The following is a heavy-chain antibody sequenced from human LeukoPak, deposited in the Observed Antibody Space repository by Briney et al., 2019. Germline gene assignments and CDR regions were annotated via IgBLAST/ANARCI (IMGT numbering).Heavy chain of an antibody. CDR1: GXSMSRYY. CDR3: ARRGYSYGLYFDY. D-gene: IGHD5-18*01. V-gene: IGHV4-59*08. Sequence: SETQSLTCTVSGXSMSRYYGRWLRQPRGKGVEWIGYIYYSVSTNYTPSLKSRVTISVHTSKNQFSLKLSSVTAADTAVYYCARRGYSYGLYFDYWGQGTPVTVSS. J-gene: IGHJ4*02. CDR2: IYYSVST.